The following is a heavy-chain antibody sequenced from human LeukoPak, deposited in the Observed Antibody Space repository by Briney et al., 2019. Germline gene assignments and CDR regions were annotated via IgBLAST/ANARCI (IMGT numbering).Heavy chain of an antibody. J-gene: IGHJ3*01. CDR2: VDSSGDT. Sequence: SETLSLTCSVSVVSMNGYYWSWLRQSAGNRLEWIGHVDSSGDTNYNPSLESRVTMSVDTSKKQFSLKLTSVTAADMAVYFCARQFLVGSTFHAFDLWGQGTRVTVSS. CDR3: ARQFLVGSTFHAFDL. CDR1: VVSMNGYY. V-gene: IGHV4-4*07. D-gene: IGHD1-26*01.